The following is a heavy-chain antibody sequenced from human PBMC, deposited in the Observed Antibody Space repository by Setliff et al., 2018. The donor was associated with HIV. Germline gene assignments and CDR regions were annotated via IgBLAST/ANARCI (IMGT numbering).Heavy chain of an antibody. J-gene: IGHJ4*02. V-gene: IGHV4-61*09. CDR1: GGSITSGNYF. CDR2: IYMRGGT. CDR3: ARHQITTDSPFDY. Sequence: PSETLSLTCTVSGGSITSGNYFWAWIRQPAGKGPEWLGQIYMRGGTDYNPSLEGRVTISLDTSKNQFSLKLSSVTAADTAVYYCARHQITTDSPFDYWGQGTLVTVS.